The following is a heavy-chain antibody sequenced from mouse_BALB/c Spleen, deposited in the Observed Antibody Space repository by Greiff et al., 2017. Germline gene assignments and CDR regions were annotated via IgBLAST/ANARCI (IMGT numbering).Heavy chain of an antibody. Sequence: QVQLQQPGAELVKPGASVKMSCKASGYTFTSYNMHWVKQTPGQGLEWIGAIYPGNGDTSYNQKLKGKATLTADKSSSTAYMQLSSLTSEDSAVYYCARKGYYGSSYNWYFDVWGAGTTVTVSS. V-gene: IGHV1-12*01. CDR3: ARKGYYGSSYNWYFDV. D-gene: IGHD1-1*01. CDR2: IYPGNGDT. CDR1: GYTFTSYN. J-gene: IGHJ1*01.